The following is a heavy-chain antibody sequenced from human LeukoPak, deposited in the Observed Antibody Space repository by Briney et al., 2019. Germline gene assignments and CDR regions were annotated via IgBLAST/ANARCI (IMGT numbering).Heavy chain of an antibody. CDR2: IYYSGST. CDR1: GGSISSYY. J-gene: IGHJ5*02. D-gene: IGHD4-17*01. Sequence: KPSETLSLTCSVSGGSISSYYGSWIRQPPGKGLEWIGYIYYSGSTNYNPPLRSRVTISADTSKNQFSLKLSSVTAADTAVYYCAIHPTSMTRVTKGWFDPWGQGTLVTVSS. CDR3: AIHPTSMTRVTKGWFDP. V-gene: IGHV4-59*01.